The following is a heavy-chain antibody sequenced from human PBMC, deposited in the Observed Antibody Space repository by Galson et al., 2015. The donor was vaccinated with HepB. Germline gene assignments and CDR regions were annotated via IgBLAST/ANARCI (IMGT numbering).Heavy chain of an antibody. CDR1: GFTFSGSA. J-gene: IGHJ6*02. CDR2: IRSKANSYAT. CDR3: TRHTDSGYEIYYYYYYGMDV. D-gene: IGHD5-12*01. Sequence: SLRLSCAASGFTFSGSAMHWVRQASGKGLEWVGRIRSKANSYATAYAASVKGRFTISRDDSKNTAYLQMNSLKTEDTAVYYCTRHTDSGYEIYYYYYYGMDVWGQGTTVTVSS. V-gene: IGHV3-73*01.